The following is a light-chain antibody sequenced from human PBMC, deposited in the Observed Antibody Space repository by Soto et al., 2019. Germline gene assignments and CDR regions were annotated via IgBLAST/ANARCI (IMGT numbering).Light chain of an antibody. CDR1: QTISAS. J-gene: IGKJ4*01. V-gene: IGKV1-39*01. CDR3: QQGFSPVLT. CDR2: GAS. Sequence: DIQMTQSPSSLSVSVGDRVTITCRASQTISASLNWFQQKAGKSPQLLIHGASNLQTGVPSRFSGSGSGTDFTLTITDLQTEDSATYFCQQGFSPVLTFGGGTKVEI.